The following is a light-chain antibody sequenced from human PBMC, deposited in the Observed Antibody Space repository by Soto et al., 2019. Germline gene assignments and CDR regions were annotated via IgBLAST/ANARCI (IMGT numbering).Light chain of an antibody. Sequence: EIVLTQSPGTLSLSPGERATLSCRASQSVSSSYLAWYQQTPGQAPRLLIYGASSRATGIPDRFSGSGSGTDFTLTISRLEPEDFAVYYCQQYGSAPPWKFGQGTRWIS. CDR2: GAS. J-gene: IGKJ1*01. CDR1: QSVSSSY. CDR3: QQYGSAPPWK. V-gene: IGKV3-20*01.